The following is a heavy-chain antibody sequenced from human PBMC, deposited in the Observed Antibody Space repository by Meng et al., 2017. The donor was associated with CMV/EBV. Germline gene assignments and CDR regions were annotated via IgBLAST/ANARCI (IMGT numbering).Heavy chain of an antibody. CDR2: INSDGSST. Sequence: GESLKISCAASGFTFSSYWMHWVRQAPEKGLVWVSRINSDGSSTNYADSAKGRFTISRDNAKNTLYLQMNSLRAEDTAVYYCARRQTSGSYGTFDHWGQGTLVTVSS. J-gene: IGHJ4*02. CDR1: GFTFSSYW. CDR3: ARRQTSGSYGTFDH. D-gene: IGHD1-26*01. V-gene: IGHV3-74*01.